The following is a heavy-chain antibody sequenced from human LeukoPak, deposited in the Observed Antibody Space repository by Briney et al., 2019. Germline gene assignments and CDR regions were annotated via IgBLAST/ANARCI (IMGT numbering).Heavy chain of an antibody. CDR2: INPSDSST. D-gene: IGHD3-22*01. CDR1: GYTFTSYY. CDR3: ARGHDAYYYDSSGSTDVDY. Sequence: ASVKVSCKASGYTFTSYYMHWVRQAPGQGLEWMGIINPSDSSTNYAQKFQGRVTMTRDASTSTVYMELSSLRSEDTAVYYCARGHDAYYYDSSGSTDVDYWGQGTLVTVSS. V-gene: IGHV1-46*01. J-gene: IGHJ4*02.